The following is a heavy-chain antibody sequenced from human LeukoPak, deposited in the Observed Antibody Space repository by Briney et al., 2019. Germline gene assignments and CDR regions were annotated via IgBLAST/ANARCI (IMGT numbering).Heavy chain of an antibody. D-gene: IGHD5-12*01. J-gene: IGHJ3*02. CDR1: GESFSGYY. V-gene: IGHV4-34*01. Sequence: SETLSLTCAVYGESFSGYYWSWIRQPPGKGLEWIGEINRSGSTNYNPSLKSRVTISVDTSKNQFSLKLSSVTAADTAVYYCARGYSGYALPFDIWGQGTMVTVSS. CDR3: ARGYSGYALPFDI. CDR2: INRSGST.